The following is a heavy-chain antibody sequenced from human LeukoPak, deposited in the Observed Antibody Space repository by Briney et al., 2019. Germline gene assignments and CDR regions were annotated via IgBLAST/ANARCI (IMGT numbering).Heavy chain of an antibody. J-gene: IGHJ3*02. CDR3: ARQKVTIFGVVTQNDAFDI. CDR1: GYTFTSYW. D-gene: IGHD3-3*01. Sequence: GESLKISCKGSGYTFTSYWIGWVRQMPGKGLEWMGIIYPGDSDTRYSPSFQGQVTISADKSISTAYLQWSSLKASDTAMYYCARQKVTIFGVVTQNDAFDIWGQGTMVTVSS. V-gene: IGHV5-51*01. CDR2: IYPGDSDT.